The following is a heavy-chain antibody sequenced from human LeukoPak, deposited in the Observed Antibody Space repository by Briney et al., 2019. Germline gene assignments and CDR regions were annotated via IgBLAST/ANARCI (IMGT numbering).Heavy chain of an antibody. CDR3: AKCYCAGGRPGYCDPDY. Sequence: GGSLRLSCAASGFTVTNYDMYWVRQAPGKGLEWVSAISGRDDSAYYADSVKRRFTMSSDTSKNTLFLQMNNLRAEDTAVEYCAKCYCAGGRPGYCDPDYWGQGTLVTVSS. CDR1: GFTVTNYD. V-gene: IGHV3-23*01. CDR2: ISGRDDSA. D-gene: IGHD3-22*01. J-gene: IGHJ4*02.